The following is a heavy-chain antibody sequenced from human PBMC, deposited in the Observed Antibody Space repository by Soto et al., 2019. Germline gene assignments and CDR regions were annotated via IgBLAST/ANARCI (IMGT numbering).Heavy chain of an antibody. CDR3: ARDLIAVRPGWFDP. D-gene: IGHD6-6*01. J-gene: IGHJ5*02. CDR2: ISAYNGNT. CDR1: GYTFSSYG. Sequence: QVQLVQSGAEVKKPGASVKVSCTASGYTFSSYGISWVRQAPGQGLEWMGWISAYNGNTNYAQRFQGRVTMTTDTSTSTAYMELRSLRSDDTAVYYCARDLIAVRPGWFDPWGQGTLVTVSS. V-gene: IGHV1-18*01.